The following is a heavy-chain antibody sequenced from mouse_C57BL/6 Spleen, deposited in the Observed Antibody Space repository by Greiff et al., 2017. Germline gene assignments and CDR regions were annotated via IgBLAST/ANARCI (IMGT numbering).Heavy chain of an antibody. CDR2: IDPSDSET. J-gene: IGHJ4*01. CDR1: GYTFTSYW. CDR3: ARLVRDYDVDYYAMDY. D-gene: IGHD2-4*01. V-gene: IGHV1-52*01. Sequence: QVHVKQSGAELVRPGSSVKLSCKASGYTFTSYWMHWVKQRPIQGLEWIGNIDPSDSETHYNQKFKDKATLTVDKSSSTAYMQLSSLTSEDSAVYYCARLVRDYDVDYYAMDYWGQGTSVTVSS.